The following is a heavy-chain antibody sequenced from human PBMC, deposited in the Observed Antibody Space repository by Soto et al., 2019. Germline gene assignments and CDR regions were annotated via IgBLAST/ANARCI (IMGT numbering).Heavy chain of an antibody. D-gene: IGHD6-6*01. CDR3: AGGGGHSSSSELYYFDY. V-gene: IGHV3-21*01. CDR2: ISSSSSYI. J-gene: IGHJ4*02. Sequence: GGSLRLSCAASGFTFSSYSMNWVRQAPGKGLEWVSSISSSSSYIYYADSVKGRFTISRDNAKNSLYLQMNSLRAEDTAVYYCAGGGGHSSSSELYYFDYWGQGTLVTVSS. CDR1: GFTFSSYS.